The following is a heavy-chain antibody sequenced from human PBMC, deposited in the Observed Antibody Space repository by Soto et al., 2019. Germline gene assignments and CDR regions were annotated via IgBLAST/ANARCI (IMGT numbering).Heavy chain of an antibody. CDR3: AREAVTPSRHRGRSGWFDP. Sequence: QVQLQESGPGLVKPSQTLSLTCTVSGGSISSDKYYWSWIRQHPGKGLERIGDIYYTGSTDYNPSLRRRVTISPDTSKNQFSLRLSCVTAADTAIYYCAREAVTPSRHRGRSGWFDPWGQGTLVTVSS. D-gene: IGHD4-17*01. CDR2: IYYTGST. CDR1: GGSISSDKYY. J-gene: IGHJ5*02. V-gene: IGHV4-31*03.